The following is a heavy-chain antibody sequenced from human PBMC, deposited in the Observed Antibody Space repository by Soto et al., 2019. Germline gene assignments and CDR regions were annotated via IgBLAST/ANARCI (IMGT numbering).Heavy chain of an antibody. CDR1: GYSFTTYW. J-gene: IGHJ4*02. CDR3: VRGIFNNDY. CDR2: IYPPDSDT. Sequence: GESLKISCKVSGYSFTTYWIGWVRQMPGKGLEWLGIIYPPDSDTRYSPSFQGHVTISVDKSISTAYLQWSSLKASDTAMYYCVRGIFNNDYWGQGTLVTGSS. V-gene: IGHV5-51*01.